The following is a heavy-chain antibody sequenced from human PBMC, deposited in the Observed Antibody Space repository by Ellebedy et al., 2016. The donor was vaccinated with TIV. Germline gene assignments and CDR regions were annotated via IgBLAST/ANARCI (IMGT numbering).Heavy chain of an antibody. CDR3: ARGWAYDSSGYYGMDV. CDR1: GFTFSSYS. D-gene: IGHD3-22*01. CDR2: ISSSSSYI. J-gene: IGHJ6*02. V-gene: IGHV3-21*01. Sequence: GESLKISXAASGFTFSSYSMNWVRQAPGKGLEWVSSISSSSSYIYYADSVKGRFTISRDNAKNTLYLQMNSLRAEDTAVYYCARGWAYDSSGYYGMDVWGQGTTVTVSS.